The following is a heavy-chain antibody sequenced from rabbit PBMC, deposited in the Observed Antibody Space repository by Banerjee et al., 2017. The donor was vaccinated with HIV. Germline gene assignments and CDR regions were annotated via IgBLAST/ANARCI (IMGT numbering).Heavy chain of an antibody. J-gene: IGHJ6*01. CDR2: IYTDSDGT. CDR3: ARDLAGVIGWNFGL. V-gene: IGHV1S45*01. CDR1: GFSFSSSYW. D-gene: IGHD4-1*01. Sequence: QEQLEESGGDLVKPEGSLTLTCTASGFSFSSSYWISWVRQAPGKGLELIACIYTDSDGTWYANWAKGRFTISRSTSLNTVTLQMTSLTAADTATYFCARDLAGVIGWNFGLWGPGTLVTVS.